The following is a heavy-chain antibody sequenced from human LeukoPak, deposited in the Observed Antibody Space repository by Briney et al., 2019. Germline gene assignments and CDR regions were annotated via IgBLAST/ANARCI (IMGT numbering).Heavy chain of an antibody. V-gene: IGHV4-59*01. CDR3: AAGSSWYRSWFDP. Sequence: PSETLSLTCTVSGGSIITYYWSWIRQPPGKGLEWIGYIYYSGGTNYNPSLKSRVTISVDTSRNQFSLKLSSLTAADTAVYYCAAGSSWYRSWFDPWGQGTLVTVYS. J-gene: IGHJ5*02. CDR2: IYYSGGT. CDR1: GGSIITYY. D-gene: IGHD6-13*01.